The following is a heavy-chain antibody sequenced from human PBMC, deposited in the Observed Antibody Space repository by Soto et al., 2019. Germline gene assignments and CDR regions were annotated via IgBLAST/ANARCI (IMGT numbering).Heavy chain of an antibody. CDR3: ARMSATGTRWFDP. D-gene: IGHD6-13*01. J-gene: IGHJ5*02. CDR2: ISYRGIT. CDR1: GGSFSSGAYH. Sequence: QVQLQESDPELVKPSQTLSLTCTVSGGSFSSGAYHWSWVRQHPGQGLEWIASISYRGITYSNPSLKSRLSMSVDTSKNQFSLNLTSVTAADTAVYHCARMSATGTRWFDPWGQGTLVTVSS. V-gene: IGHV4-31*03.